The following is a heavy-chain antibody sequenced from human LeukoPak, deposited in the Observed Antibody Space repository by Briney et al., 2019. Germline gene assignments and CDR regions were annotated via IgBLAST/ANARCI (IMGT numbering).Heavy chain of an antibody. D-gene: IGHD4/OR15-4a*01. Sequence: QAGGSLRLSCAASGFTFSTYAMTWVRQVPGKGLEWVSTILPGGGDTYHADSVKGRFSISRDNSKNMLYLQMNSLRAEDTAVYYCAKGGARPKGDAFDIWGQGTMVTVSS. CDR3: AKGGARPKGDAFDI. CDR1: GFTFSTYA. CDR2: ILPGGGDT. V-gene: IGHV3-23*01. J-gene: IGHJ3*02.